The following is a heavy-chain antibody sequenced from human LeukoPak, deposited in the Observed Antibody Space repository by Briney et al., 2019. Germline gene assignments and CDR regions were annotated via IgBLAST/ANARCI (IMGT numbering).Heavy chain of an antibody. CDR3: ARDYKYAFDN. Sequence: GGSLRLSCAASRFTFSDYSMNCVRHAPGRGLEWISYIGIDSGNTNYAASVKGRFTISGDKAKNSLYLQMNSLRVEDTAVYYCARDYKYAFDNWGQGTLVTVSS. CDR1: RFTFSDYS. J-gene: IGHJ4*02. CDR2: IGIDSGNT. V-gene: IGHV3-48*01. D-gene: IGHD5-24*01.